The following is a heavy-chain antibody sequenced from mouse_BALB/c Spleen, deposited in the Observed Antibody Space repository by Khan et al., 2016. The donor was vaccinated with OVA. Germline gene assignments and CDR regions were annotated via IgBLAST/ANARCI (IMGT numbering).Heavy chain of an antibody. CDR2: IWSDGST. J-gene: IGHJ4*01. CDR1: GFSLTNYG. V-gene: IGHV2-6-1*01. Sequence: VELVESGPGLVAPSQSLSITCTISGFSLTNYGVHWVRQPPGKGLEWLVVIWSDGSTTYDSALKSRLTISKENSKSQVFLKMDSLQTDDTAMYYCARRPYYHYYIMDYWGQGTSVTVSS. CDR3: ARRPYYHYYIMDY. D-gene: IGHD2-10*01.